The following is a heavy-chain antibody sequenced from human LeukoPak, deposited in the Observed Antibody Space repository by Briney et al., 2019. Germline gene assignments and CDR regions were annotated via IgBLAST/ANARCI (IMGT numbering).Heavy chain of an antibody. Sequence: ASVKVSCKASGYTFTGYYMHWVRQAPGQGLEWMGWINPNSGGTNYAQKFQGRVTMTRDTSISTAYMELSRLRSDDTAVYYCARDIVVVPAADGYWGQGTLVTVSS. CDR1: GYTFTGYY. CDR3: ARDIVVVPAADGY. CDR2: INPNSGGT. V-gene: IGHV1-2*02. D-gene: IGHD2-2*01. J-gene: IGHJ4*02.